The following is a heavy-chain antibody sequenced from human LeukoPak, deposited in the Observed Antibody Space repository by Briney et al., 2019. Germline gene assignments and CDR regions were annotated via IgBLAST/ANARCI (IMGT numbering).Heavy chain of an antibody. CDR1: GFTFSSYA. D-gene: IGHD5-18*01. CDR2: ISGSGGST. J-gene: IGHJ4*02. CDR3: AKSLWSREGYYFDY. Sequence: TGGSLRLSCAASGFTFSSYAMSWVRQAPGKGPEWVSAISGSGGSTYYADSVKGRFTISRDNSKNTLYLQMNSLRAEDTAVYYCAKSLWSREGYYFDYWGQGTLVTVSS. V-gene: IGHV3-23*01.